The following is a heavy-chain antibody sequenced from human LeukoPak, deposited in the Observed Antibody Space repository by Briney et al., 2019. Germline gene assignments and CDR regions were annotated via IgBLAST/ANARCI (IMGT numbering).Heavy chain of an antibody. CDR2: IYYIGST. CDR3: ARGGGWYGDTERPPYYYYMDV. CDR1: GGSISNYY. Sequence: SETLSLTCTVSGGSISNYYWSWIRQPPGKELEWIGYIYYIGSTNYNPSLKRRVAISVDTSKNQFSLELTSVTAADTAVYYCARGGGWYGDTERPPYYYYMDVWGKGTTVTISS. V-gene: IGHV4-59*01. J-gene: IGHJ6*03. D-gene: IGHD4-17*01.